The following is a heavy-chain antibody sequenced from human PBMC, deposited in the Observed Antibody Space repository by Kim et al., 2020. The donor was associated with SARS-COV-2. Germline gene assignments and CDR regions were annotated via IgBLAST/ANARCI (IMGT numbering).Heavy chain of an antibody. D-gene: IGHD6-13*01. Sequence: YYADSVKGRFTSSRDNSKNTLYLQMNSLRAEDTAVYYCAKLISRAAGIDYWGQGTLVTVSS. J-gene: IGHJ4*02. V-gene: IGHV3-23*01. CDR3: AKLISRAAGIDY.